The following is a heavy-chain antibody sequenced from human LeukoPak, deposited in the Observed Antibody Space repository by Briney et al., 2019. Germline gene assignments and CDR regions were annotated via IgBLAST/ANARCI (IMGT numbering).Heavy chain of an antibody. CDR2: ISYDGSNK. CDR1: GFTFSSYA. Sequence: GRSLRLSCAASGFTFSSYAMHWVRQAPDKGLEWVAVISYDGSNKYYADSVKGRFTISRDNSKNTLYLQMNSLRAEDTAVYYCARDEPPSIDPEWLLAYWGQGTLVTVSS. CDR3: ARDEPPSIDPEWLLAY. V-gene: IGHV3-30-3*01. J-gene: IGHJ4*02. D-gene: IGHD3-3*01.